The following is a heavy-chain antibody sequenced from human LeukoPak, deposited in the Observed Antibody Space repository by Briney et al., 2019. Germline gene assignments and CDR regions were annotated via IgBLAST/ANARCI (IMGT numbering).Heavy chain of an antibody. CDR2: IFFSGST. CDR1: GGSTSSYY. J-gene: IGHJ4*02. D-gene: IGHD4-17*01. CDR3: AGTNGDYVFDY. Sequence: SETLSLTCTVSGGSTSSYYWSWIRQPPGKGLDWIGYIFFSGSTIYNPSLKSRVTISVDTSKNQFSLKLNSVTAADTAVYYCAGTNGDYVFDYWGQGTLVTVSS. V-gene: IGHV4-59*08.